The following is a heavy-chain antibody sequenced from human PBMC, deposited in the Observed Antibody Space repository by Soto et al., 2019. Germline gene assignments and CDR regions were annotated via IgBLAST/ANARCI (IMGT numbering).Heavy chain of an antibody. Sequence: GASVKVSCKASGYTFTSYDINWVRQATGQGLEWMGWMNPNSGNTGYAQKFQGRVTMTRNTSISTAYMELSSLRSEDTAVYYCARGRGVTYYDFWSGYRTKSYYDSSGYQDYWGQGTLVTVSS. CDR1: GYTFTSYD. CDR3: ARGRGVTYYDFWSGYRTKSYYDSSGYQDY. V-gene: IGHV1-8*01. D-gene: IGHD3-3*01. J-gene: IGHJ4*02. CDR2: MNPNSGNT.